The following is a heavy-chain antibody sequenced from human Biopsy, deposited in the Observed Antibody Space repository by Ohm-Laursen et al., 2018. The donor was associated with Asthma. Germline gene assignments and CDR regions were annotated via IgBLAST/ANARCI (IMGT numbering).Heavy chain of an antibody. Sequence: SVQVSCKASGGTFGNYAISWVRQAPGLGLEWMGGISPVFGSTNIAQKFQGRVTISADIFTKTAYLEVSSLRSDDTAVYYCASPSSSREILYYYYNMDIWGQGTTVTV. J-gene: IGHJ6*02. V-gene: IGHV1-69*06. CDR1: GGTFGNYA. D-gene: IGHD6-13*01. CDR2: ISPVFGST. CDR3: ASPSSSREILYYYYNMDI.